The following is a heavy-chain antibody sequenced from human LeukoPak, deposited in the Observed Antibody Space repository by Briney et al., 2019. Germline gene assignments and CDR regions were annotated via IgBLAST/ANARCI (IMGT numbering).Heavy chain of an antibody. CDR1: GGSFSGYY. CDR3: ARVRGMIVVARRLYFDY. Sequence: SETLSLTXAVYGGSFSGYYWSWIRQTPGKGLEWIGEINHSGSTNYNPSLKSRVTISVDTSKNQFSLKLSSVTAADTAVYYCARVRGMIVVARRLYFDYWGQGTLVTVSS. V-gene: IGHV4-34*01. CDR2: INHSGST. D-gene: IGHD3-22*01. J-gene: IGHJ4*02.